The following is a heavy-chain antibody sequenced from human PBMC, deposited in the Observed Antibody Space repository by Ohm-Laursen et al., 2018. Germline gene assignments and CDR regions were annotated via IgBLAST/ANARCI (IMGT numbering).Heavy chain of an antibody. CDR2: IHYDGRT. CDR1: DASFRRDY. V-gene: IGHV4-59*12. J-gene: IGHJ4*02. CDR3: ARLPDHSGWPFDY. D-gene: IGHD6-19*01. Sequence: GTLSLTCIVSDASFRRDYWTWIRQFPGREMEWIGYIHYDGRTVYNPSLRSRLTMSIDTSKKQFSLRLISATAADTAIYYCARLPDHSGWPFDYWGQGTLVTVSS.